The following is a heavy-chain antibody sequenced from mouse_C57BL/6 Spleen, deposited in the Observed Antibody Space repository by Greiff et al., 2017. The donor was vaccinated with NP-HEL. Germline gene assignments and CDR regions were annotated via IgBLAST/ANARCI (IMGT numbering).Heavy chain of an antibody. V-gene: IGHV5-17*01. J-gene: IGHJ4*01. Sequence: DVHLVESGGGLVKPGGSLKLSCAASGFTFSDYGMHWVRQAPEKGLEWVAYISSGSSTIYYADTVKGRFTISRDNAKNTLFLQMTSLRSEDTAMYYCARAGDYGAMDYWGQGTSVTVSS. CDR1: GFTFSDYG. CDR3: ARAGDYGAMDY. CDR2: ISSGSSTI.